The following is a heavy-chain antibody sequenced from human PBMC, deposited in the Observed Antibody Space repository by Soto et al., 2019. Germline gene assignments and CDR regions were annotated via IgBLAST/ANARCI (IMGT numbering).Heavy chain of an antibody. Sequence: GGSLRLSCAASGFTFSSYGMHWVRQAPGKGLEWVAVIWYDGSNKYYADSVKGRFTISRDNSKNTLYLQMNSLRAEDTAVYYCARDRQIVATTSVMFDPTRKGYYYYYGMDVWGQGTTVTVSS. J-gene: IGHJ6*02. CDR1: GFTFSSYG. CDR2: IWYDGSNK. CDR3: ARDRQIVATTSVMFDPTRKGYYYYYGMDV. D-gene: IGHD5-12*01. V-gene: IGHV3-33*01.